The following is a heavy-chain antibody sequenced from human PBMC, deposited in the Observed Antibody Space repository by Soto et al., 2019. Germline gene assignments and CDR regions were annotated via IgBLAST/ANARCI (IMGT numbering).Heavy chain of an antibody. CDR1: GGSISSYY. D-gene: IGHD6-13*01. Sequence: PSETLSLTCTVSGGSISSYYWSWIRQPPGKGLEWIGYIYYSGSTNYNPSLKSRVTISVDTSKNQFSLKLSSVTAAGTAVYYCARAKAPLYSSSWYWFDPWGQGTLVTVS. CDR3: ARAKAPLYSSSWYWFDP. CDR2: IYYSGST. V-gene: IGHV4-59*08. J-gene: IGHJ5*02.